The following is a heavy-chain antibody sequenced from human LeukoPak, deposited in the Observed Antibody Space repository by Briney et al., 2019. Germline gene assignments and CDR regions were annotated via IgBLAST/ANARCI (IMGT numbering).Heavy chain of an antibody. V-gene: IGHV3-9*01. D-gene: IGHD4-17*01. Sequence: GGSLRLSCAASGFTFDDYAMPWVRQAPVKGLEWVSGISWNSGSIGYADSVKGRFTISRDNAKNSLYLQMNSLRAEDTALYYCAKDIRSVTSFFDYWGQGTLVTVSS. CDR1: GFTFDDYA. CDR3: AKDIRSVTSFFDY. CDR2: ISWNSGSI. J-gene: IGHJ4*02.